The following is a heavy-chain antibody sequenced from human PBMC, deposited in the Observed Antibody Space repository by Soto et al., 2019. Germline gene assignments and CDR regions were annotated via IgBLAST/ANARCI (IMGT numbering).Heavy chain of an antibody. D-gene: IGHD2-2*01. V-gene: IGHV1-69*01. CDR2: IIPIFGTA. CDR1: GGTFRSYS. CDR3: STSVYCSTTTCYYYYGMDV. J-gene: IGHJ6*02. Sequence: QVQLVQSGAEVKKPGSSVKVSCKASGGTFRSYSINWVRQAPGQGLEWMGGIIPIFGTATYAQKFQGRVTITADDSASTAYMELSSLTSADTALYYCSTSVYCSTTTCYYYYGMDVWGQGTTVTVSS.